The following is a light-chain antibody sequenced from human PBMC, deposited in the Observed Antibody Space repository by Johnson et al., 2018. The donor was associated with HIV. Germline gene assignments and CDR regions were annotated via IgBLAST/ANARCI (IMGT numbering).Light chain of an antibody. CDR2: ENN. Sequence: QSLLTQPPSVSAAPGQKVTISCSGSSSNIGRNYVSWYQQLPGTAPKLLIYENNKRPSGIPDRFSGSKSGTSATLGITGLQTGDEADYYCGTWDSSLSAGGVFGTGTKVTVL. CDR3: GTWDSSLSAGGV. V-gene: IGLV1-51*02. CDR1: SSNIGRNY. J-gene: IGLJ1*01.